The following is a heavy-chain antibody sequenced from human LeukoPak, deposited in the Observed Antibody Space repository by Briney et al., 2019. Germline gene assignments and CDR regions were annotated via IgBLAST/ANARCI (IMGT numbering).Heavy chain of an antibody. CDR1: GGTFSSYA. V-gene: IGHV1-69*04. CDR3: AKGYCSSTSCYGDGMDV. D-gene: IGHD2-2*01. J-gene: IGHJ6*02. Sequence: SVKVSCKASGGTFSSYAISWVRQAPGQGLEWMGRIIPIFGIANYAQKFQGRVTITADKSTSTAYMELSSLRSEDTAVYYCAKGYCSSTSCYGDGMDVWGQGTTVTVSS. CDR2: IIPIFGIA.